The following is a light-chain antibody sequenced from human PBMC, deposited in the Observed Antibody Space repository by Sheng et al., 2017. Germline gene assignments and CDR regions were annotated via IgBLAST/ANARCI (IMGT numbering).Light chain of an antibody. V-gene: IGKV1-NL1*01. J-gene: IGKJ2*03. CDR1: QGIGNS. Sequence: DIQMTQSPSSLSASVRDRVTITCRASQGIGNSLAWYQQHPGKAPNLLIYDASRLQSGVPSRFSGSRSGTDYSLTISSLQPEDFATYYCQQYYSTPYSFGQGTKLEIK. CDR2: DAS. CDR3: QQYYSTPYS.